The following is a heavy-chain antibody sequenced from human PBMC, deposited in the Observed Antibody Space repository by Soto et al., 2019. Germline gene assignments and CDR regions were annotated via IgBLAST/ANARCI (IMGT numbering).Heavy chain of an antibody. V-gene: IGHV3-13*01. CDR3: ARARVATYYYYYMDV. CDR1: GFTFSSYD. CDR2: IGTAGDT. Sequence: EVQLVESGGSLVQPGGSMRLSCAASGFTFSSYDMHWVRQATGKGLEWVSAIGTAGDTYYPGSVKGRFTISRENAKNSLYLQMNSLRAGDTAVYYCARARVATYYYYYMDVWGKGTTVTVSS. D-gene: IGHD5-12*01. J-gene: IGHJ6*03.